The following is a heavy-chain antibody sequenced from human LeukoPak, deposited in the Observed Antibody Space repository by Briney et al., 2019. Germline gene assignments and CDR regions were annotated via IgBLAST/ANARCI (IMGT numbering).Heavy chain of an antibody. CDR3: ASKPDSSGYYYDAFDI. V-gene: IGHV3-20*04. CDR2: INWNGGST. D-gene: IGHD3-22*01. CDR1: GFTFDDYG. Sequence: PGGSLRLSCAASGFTFDDYGMSWVRQAPGKGPEWVSGINWNGGSTGYADSVKGRFTISRDNAKNSLYLQMNSLRAEDTALYYCASKPDSSGYYYDAFDIWGQGTMVTVSS. J-gene: IGHJ3*02.